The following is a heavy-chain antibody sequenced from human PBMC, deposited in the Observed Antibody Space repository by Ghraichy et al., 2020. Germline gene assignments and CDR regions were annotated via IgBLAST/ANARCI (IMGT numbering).Heavy chain of an antibody. CDR3: ARGRMDIIVVPADYYYYAMDV. CDR2: ISSRSTYI. J-gene: IGHJ6*02. D-gene: IGHD2-2*03. CDR1: GFTFSDYS. Sequence: GGSLRLSCAASGFTFSDYSVHWVRQAPGRGLEWVSSISSRSTYIYYADSVKGRFTISRDNAKNSLNLQMSSLRAEDTGVYYCARGRMDIIVVPADYYYYAMDVWGHGTTVTVSS. V-gene: IGHV3-21*06.